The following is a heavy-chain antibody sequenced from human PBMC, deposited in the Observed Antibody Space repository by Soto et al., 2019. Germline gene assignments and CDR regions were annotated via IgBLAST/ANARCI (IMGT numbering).Heavy chain of an antibody. J-gene: IGHJ4*02. Sequence: PSETLSLTCTVSGGSISSYYWSWIRQPPGNGLVWIGYIYYSGSTNYNPSLKGRVTISVDTSKNQFSLKLSSVTAADTAVYYCARDRRTYYYDSSGLDYWGQGTLVTVSS. CDR2: IYYSGST. CDR1: GGSISSYY. CDR3: ARDRRTYYYDSSGLDY. D-gene: IGHD3-22*01. V-gene: IGHV4-59*01.